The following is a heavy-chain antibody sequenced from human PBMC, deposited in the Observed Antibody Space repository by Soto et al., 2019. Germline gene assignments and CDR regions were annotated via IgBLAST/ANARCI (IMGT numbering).Heavy chain of an antibody. Sequence: SETLSLTCTVSGGSISSGGYYWSWIRQHPGKGLEWIGYIYYSGSTYYNPSLKSRVTISVDTSKNQFSLKLSSVTAADTAVYYCARFWGITMVRGVKDAFDIWGQGTMVTVSS. CDR3: ARFWGITMVRGVKDAFDI. D-gene: IGHD3-10*01. CDR2: IYYSGST. CDR1: GGSISSGGYY. V-gene: IGHV4-31*03. J-gene: IGHJ3*02.